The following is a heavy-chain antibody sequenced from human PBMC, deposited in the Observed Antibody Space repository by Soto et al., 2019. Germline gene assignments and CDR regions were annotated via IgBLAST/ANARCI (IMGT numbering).Heavy chain of an antibody. CDR2: INHSGST. J-gene: IGHJ4*02. CDR3: ARGSIGITIFGVVTHYYFDY. D-gene: IGHD3-3*01. V-gene: IGHV4-34*01. Sequence: QVQLQQWGAGLLKPSETLSLTCAVYGGSFSGYYWSWIRQPPGKGLEWIGDINHSGSTNYNPSLKSRVAISGDSSKIQFSLKLSTVTAADTAVYYCARGSIGITIFGVVTHYYFDYWGLGTLVTVSS. CDR1: GGSFSGYY.